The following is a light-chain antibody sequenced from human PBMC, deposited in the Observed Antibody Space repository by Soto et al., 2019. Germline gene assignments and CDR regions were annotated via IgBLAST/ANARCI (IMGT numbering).Light chain of an antibody. CDR3: QQFGSSPYT. J-gene: IGKJ2*01. Sequence: EIELTQSPGTLSLSPGERATLSCRASQSVSSSYLAWYQQKPGQTPRLLIYGASSRDTGIPYRFSGSGSGTDFTLTISRLEPEDFAVYYCQQFGSSPYTFGGGTKLDIK. CDR2: GAS. CDR1: QSVSSSY. V-gene: IGKV3-20*01.